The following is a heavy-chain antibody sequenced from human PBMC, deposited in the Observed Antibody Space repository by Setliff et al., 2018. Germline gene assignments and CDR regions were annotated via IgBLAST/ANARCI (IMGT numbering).Heavy chain of an antibody. J-gene: IGHJ4*02. V-gene: IGHV1-18*01. D-gene: IGHD3-3*01. CDR1: GYTFLSYG. Sequence: EASVKVSCKAVGYTFLSYGLSWVRQAPGQGLEWMGWISAYTGKTDYAQSFQGRVTMTTDTSTNTAYLELRSLRYDDTAVYFCARAPRLEWILPTFDYWGQGTPVTVSS. CDR3: ARAPRLEWILPTFDY. CDR2: ISAYTGKT.